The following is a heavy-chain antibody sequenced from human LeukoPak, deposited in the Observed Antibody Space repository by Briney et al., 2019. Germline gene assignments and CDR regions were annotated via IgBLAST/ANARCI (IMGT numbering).Heavy chain of an antibody. CDR3: AKDSRYCSGGSCLPYYYYYMDV. J-gene: IGHJ6*03. D-gene: IGHD2-15*01. CDR2: ISSSSSTM. CDR1: GFTFSSYS. Sequence: PGGSLRLSCAASGFTFSSYSMNWVRQAPGKGLEWVSYISSSSSTMYYADSVKGRFTISRDNSKNTLYLQMNSLRAEDTAVYYCAKDSRYCSGGSCLPYYYYYMDVWGKGTTVTISS. V-gene: IGHV3-48*01.